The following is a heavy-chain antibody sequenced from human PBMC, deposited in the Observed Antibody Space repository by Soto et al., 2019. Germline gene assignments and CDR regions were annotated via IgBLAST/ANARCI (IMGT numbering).Heavy chain of an antibody. J-gene: IGHJ4*02. D-gene: IGHD4-17*01. V-gene: IGHV3-48*03. CDR1: GSTFSSYE. CDR2: ISTSGRTI. CDR3: TRNNGDYEVY. Sequence: EVQLVESGGDLVQPGGSLRLSCAASGSTFSSYEMNWVRQAPGKGLEWVSYISTSGRTIHYADSVKGRFTISRDNAKNSLYLQMNRLRAEDTAVYYCTRNNGDYEVYWGQGTLVTVSS.